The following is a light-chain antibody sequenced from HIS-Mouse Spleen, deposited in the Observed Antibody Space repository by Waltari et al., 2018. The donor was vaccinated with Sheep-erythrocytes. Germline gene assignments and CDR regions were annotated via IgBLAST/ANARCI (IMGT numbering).Light chain of an antibody. Sequence: QSALTQPASVSGSPGQSITISCTGTSSDVGSYNFVSWSQQHPGKAPKLMIYEGSKRPSGVSNRFSGSKSGNTASLTISGLQAEDEADYYCCSYAGSSTFHVVFGGGTKLTVL. J-gene: IGLJ2*01. CDR3: CSYAGSSTFHVV. V-gene: IGLV2-23*03. CDR1: SSDVGSYNF. CDR2: EGS.